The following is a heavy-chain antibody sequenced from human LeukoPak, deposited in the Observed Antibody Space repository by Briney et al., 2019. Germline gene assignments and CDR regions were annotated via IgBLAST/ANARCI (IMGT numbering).Heavy chain of an antibody. CDR1: GFTFSAYG. V-gene: IGHV3-33*06. CDR3: ANGELPLYYYGMDV. J-gene: IGHJ6*02. CDR2: IWSDGYNK. Sequence: GRSLRLSCAASGFTFSAYGMHWVRQAPGKGLEWVAVIWSDGYNKYYADSVKGRFTISRDNSKNTLYLQMNSLRAEDTAVYYCANGELPLYYYGMDVWGQGTTVTVSS. D-gene: IGHD3-10*01.